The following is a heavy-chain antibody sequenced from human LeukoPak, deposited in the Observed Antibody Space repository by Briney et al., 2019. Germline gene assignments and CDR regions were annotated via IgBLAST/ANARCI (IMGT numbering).Heavy chain of an antibody. D-gene: IGHD3-9*01. CDR3: AKELVLRYFDWPNY. V-gene: IGHV3-23*01. Sequence: PGGSLRLSCAASGFTVSSNYMIWVRQAPGKGLEWVSAISGSGGSTYYADSVKGRFTISRDNSKNTLYLQMNSLRAEDTVVYYCAKELVLRYFDWPNYWGQGTLVTASS. J-gene: IGHJ4*02. CDR2: ISGSGGST. CDR1: GFTVSSNY.